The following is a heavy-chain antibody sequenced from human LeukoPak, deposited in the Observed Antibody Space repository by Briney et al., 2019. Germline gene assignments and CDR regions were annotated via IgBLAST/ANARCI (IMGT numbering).Heavy chain of an antibody. V-gene: IGHV3-21*01. D-gene: IGHD3-3*01. Sequence: GGSLRLSCAASGFTFSRYNMNWVCQAPGKGLEWVSSISGRSTYMYYADSLKGRFTISRDNAKNSLYLQMNSLRAEDTAVYYCARDPFDYDLWSGYSFFDYWGQGTLVTVSS. J-gene: IGHJ4*02. CDR1: GFTFSRYN. CDR2: ISGRSTYM. CDR3: ARDPFDYDLWSGYSFFDY.